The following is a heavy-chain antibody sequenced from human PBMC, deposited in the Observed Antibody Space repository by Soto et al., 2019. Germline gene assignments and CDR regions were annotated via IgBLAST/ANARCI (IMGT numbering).Heavy chain of an antibody. D-gene: IGHD5-12*01. V-gene: IGHV4-39*01. J-gene: IGHJ4*02. Sequence: SETLSLTCTVSGGSISSSSYYWGWIRQPPGKGLEWIGSIYYSGSTYYNPSLKSRVTITVETSKNQFSLKLSSVTAADTAVYYCARHDVDIVATPPYYVDYWGQGTLVTVSS. CDR3: ARHDVDIVATPPYYVDY. CDR1: GGSISSSSYY. CDR2: IYYSGST.